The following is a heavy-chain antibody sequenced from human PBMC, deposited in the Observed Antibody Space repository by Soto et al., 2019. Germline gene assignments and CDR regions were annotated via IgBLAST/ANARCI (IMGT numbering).Heavy chain of an antibody. CDR1: GFTFSSSA. D-gene: IGHD1-26*01. CDR2: ISGSGGST. V-gene: IGHV3-23*01. J-gene: IGHJ4*02. CDR3: AKDQKWDAPHYLDR. Sequence: EVQLLESGGGLVQPGESLRLSCAASGFTFSSSAMTWVRQAPGKELEWVSAISGSGGSTFYADSVKGRFTISRDNSKNTLNLQMNSMRAEDTAVYHCAKDQKWDAPHYLDRWGQGTLVTVSS.